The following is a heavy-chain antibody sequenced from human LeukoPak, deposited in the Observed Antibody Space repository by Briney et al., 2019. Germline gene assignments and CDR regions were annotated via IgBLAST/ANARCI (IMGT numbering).Heavy chain of an antibody. CDR3: AKDYYTGWYFDY. CDR2: ISGSGGST. D-gene: IGHD3-22*01. Sequence: GGSLRLSCAASGFTFTSYAMSWVRQAPGKGLEWVSAISGSGGSTYYADSVKGRLAISRDNSKNTLYLQMNSLRAEDTAVYYCAKDYYTGWYFDYWGQGTLVTVSS. CDR1: GFTFTSYA. V-gene: IGHV3-23*01. J-gene: IGHJ4*02.